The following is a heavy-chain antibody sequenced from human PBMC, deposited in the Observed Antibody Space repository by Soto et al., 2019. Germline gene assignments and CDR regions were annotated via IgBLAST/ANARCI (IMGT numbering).Heavy chain of an antibody. CDR1: GGSFSGYY. D-gene: IGHD2-8*01. Sequence: SETLSLTCAVYGGSFSGYYWSWIRQPPGKGLEWIGEINHSGSTNYNPSLKSRVTISVDTSKNQFSLKLSSVTAADTAVYYCARGSLDIVLMVYAIRYYYGMDVWGQGTTVTVSS. V-gene: IGHV4-34*01. CDR2: INHSGST. J-gene: IGHJ6*02. CDR3: ARGSLDIVLMVYAIRYYYGMDV.